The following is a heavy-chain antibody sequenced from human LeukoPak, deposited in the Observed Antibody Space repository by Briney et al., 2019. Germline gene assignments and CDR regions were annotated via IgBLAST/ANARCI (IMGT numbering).Heavy chain of an antibody. CDR2: ISAYNGNT. D-gene: IGHD3-22*01. V-gene: IGHV1-18*01. J-gene: IGHJ1*01. CDR3: ARGVLNGMIVVPAPRPAYFQH. Sequence: ASVKVSCKASGYTFTSYGISWVRQAPGQGLEWMGWISAYNGNTNYAQKLQGRVTMTTDTSTSTAYMELRSLRSDDTAVYYCARGVLNGMIVVPAPRPAYFQHWGQGTLVTVSS. CDR1: GYTFTSYG.